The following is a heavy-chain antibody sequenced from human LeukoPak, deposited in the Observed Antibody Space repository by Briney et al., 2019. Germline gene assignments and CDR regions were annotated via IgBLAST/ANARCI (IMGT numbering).Heavy chain of an antibody. CDR1: GFTFSSYW. CDR2: INSDGSST. V-gene: IGHV3-74*01. Sequence: GGSLRLSCAASGFTFSSYWMHWVCQAPGKGLVWVSRINSDGSSTSYADSVKGRFTISRDNAKNTLYLQMNSLRAEDTAVYYCARPRSYSGYDAFDIWGQGTMVTVSS. CDR3: ARPRSYSGYDAFDI. J-gene: IGHJ3*02. D-gene: IGHD5-12*01.